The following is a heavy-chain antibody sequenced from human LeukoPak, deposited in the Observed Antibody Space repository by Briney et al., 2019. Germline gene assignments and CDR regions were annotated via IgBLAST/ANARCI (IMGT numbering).Heavy chain of an antibody. V-gene: IGHV3-23*01. J-gene: IGHJ4*02. D-gene: IGHD2-15*01. CDR3: AKSRIVDRRRYFDY. Sequence: SGDSLRLSCVASGFTFNIYPMTWVRQSPGKGLEWVSTIGTSGDTSYADSVKGRFTISRDDSKNTLYLQMHRLGAEDTAVYYCAKSRIVDRRRYFDYWGQGTLVTVSS. CDR1: GFTFNIYP. CDR2: IGTSGDT.